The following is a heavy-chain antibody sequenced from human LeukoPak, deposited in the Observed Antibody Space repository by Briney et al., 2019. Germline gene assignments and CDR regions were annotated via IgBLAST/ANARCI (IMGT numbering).Heavy chain of an antibody. Sequence: SPSETLSLTCTVSGGSISSYYWSWIRQPPGKGLEWIGYIYYSGSTNYNPSLKSRVTISVDTSKNQFSLKLSSVTAADTAVYYCARYIVVVAYFDYWGQGTLVTVSS. D-gene: IGHD2-2*01. CDR2: IYYSGST. V-gene: IGHV4-59*08. CDR1: GGSISSYY. CDR3: ARYIVVVAYFDY. J-gene: IGHJ4*02.